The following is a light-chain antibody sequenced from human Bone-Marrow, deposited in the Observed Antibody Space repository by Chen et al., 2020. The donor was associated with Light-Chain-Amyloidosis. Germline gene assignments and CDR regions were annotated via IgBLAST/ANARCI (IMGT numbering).Light chain of an antibody. CDR2: RDT. J-gene: IGLJ2*01. Sequence: SYELTQPPSVSVSSGQTARITCSGDDLPTKYAHWYQQKPGQAPVLVIHRDTARPSGISERFSGSSSGTTATLTISGVQAEDEADYHCQSADSSGTYEVIFGGGTKLTVL. V-gene: IGLV3-25*03. CDR1: DLPTKY. CDR3: QSADSSGTYEVI.